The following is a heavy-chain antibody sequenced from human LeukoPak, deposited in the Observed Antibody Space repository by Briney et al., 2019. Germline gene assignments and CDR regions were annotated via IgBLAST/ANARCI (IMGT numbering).Heavy chain of an antibody. CDR2: ISYVARET. D-gene: IGHD1-26*01. CDR1: GFTFSSYA. Sequence: GRSLRLSCAASGFTFSSYAMHWVRQAPGKGLEWVAFISYVARETYYADSVKGRFTISRDNSKDMVYLQMNSLTTADTAVYYCARSYSLPEYWGQGTLVTVSS. J-gene: IGHJ4*02. CDR3: ARSYSLPEY. V-gene: IGHV3-30*04.